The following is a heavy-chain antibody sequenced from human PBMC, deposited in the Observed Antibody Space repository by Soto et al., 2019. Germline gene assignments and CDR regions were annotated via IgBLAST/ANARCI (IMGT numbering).Heavy chain of an antibody. CDR3: VKGSATSRPYYFDY. CDR1: GFTFSSYA. Sequence: PGGSLRLSCAASGFTFSSYAMSWVRQAPGKGLEWVSAIIGAGDDTFHADSVKGRLTISRDNSKNTLFLQMNSLRADDTALYYCVKGSATSRPYYFDYWGQGTLVTVSS. CDR2: IIGAGDDT. J-gene: IGHJ4*02. V-gene: IGHV3-23*01.